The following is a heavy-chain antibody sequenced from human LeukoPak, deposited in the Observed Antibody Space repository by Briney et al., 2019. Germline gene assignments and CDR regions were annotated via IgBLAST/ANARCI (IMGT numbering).Heavy chain of an antibody. J-gene: IGHJ4*02. V-gene: IGHV4-59*11. Sequence: SETLSLTCTVSGGPIGSHSWSWIRQPPGKGLEWIGYIHYSGSTNYNPSLESRVTISVDTSKNQLSLKLSSVTAADTAVYYCASHAYWSQGTLVTVSS. CDR3: ASHAY. CDR2: IHYSGST. CDR1: GGPIGSHS.